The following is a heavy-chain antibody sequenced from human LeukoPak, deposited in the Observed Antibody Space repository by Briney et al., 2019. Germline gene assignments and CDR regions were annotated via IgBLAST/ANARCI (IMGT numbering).Heavy chain of an antibody. V-gene: IGHV4-34*01. CDR2: INHSGST. D-gene: IGHD2-2*01. CDR1: GGSFSGYY. CDR3: ARGPDRPDIVVNKGGMDV. Sequence: KSSETLSLTCAVYGGSFSGYYWSWIRQPPGKGLEWIGEINHSGSTNYNPSLKSRVTISVDTSKNQFSLKLSSVTAADTAVYYCARGPDRPDIVVNKGGMDVWGQGTTVTVSS. J-gene: IGHJ6*02.